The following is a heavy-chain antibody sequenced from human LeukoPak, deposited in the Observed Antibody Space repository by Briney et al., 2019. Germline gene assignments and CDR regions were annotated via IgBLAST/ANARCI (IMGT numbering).Heavy chain of an antibody. CDR3: AKDPVGPYYYDSSGYYGDY. Sequence: GGSLKLSCSTFGFTFSDYAFHWVRQAPGKGLEWVAFIRYDGSNKYYADSVKGRFTISRDNSKNTLYPQMNSLRAEDTAVYYCAKDPVGPYYYDSSGYYGDYWGQGTLVTVSS. CDR1: GFTFSDYA. J-gene: IGHJ4*02. D-gene: IGHD3-22*01. CDR2: IRYDGSNK. V-gene: IGHV3-30*02.